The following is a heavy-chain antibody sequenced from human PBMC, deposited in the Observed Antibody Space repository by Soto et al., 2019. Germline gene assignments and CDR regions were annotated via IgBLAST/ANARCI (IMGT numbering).Heavy chain of an antibody. V-gene: IGHV1-46*01. Sequence: ASVKVSCKASGYTFTSYYMHWVRQAPGQGLEWMGIINPSVGSTSYAQKFQGRVTITTDESTSTVYMELSSLRSEDTAVYYCARAPLAYCGGDCWGQGTLVTVSS. D-gene: IGHD2-21*01. CDR2: INPSVGST. CDR3: ARAPLAYCGGDC. CDR1: GYTFTSYY. J-gene: IGHJ4*02.